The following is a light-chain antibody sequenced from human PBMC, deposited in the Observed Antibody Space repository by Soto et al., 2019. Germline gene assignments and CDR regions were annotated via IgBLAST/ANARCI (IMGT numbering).Light chain of an antibody. J-gene: IGKJ5*01. V-gene: IGKV3-15*01. CDR2: GAS. Sequence: TQSLGTLSLSTRERATLSCRASHSVSSNYLAWYQQKPGQAPRLLIYGASTRATGIPARFSGSGSGTEFTLTISSLQSEDFAVYYCQQYDNWPITFGQGTRLEI. CDR1: HSVSSN. CDR3: QQYDNWPIT.